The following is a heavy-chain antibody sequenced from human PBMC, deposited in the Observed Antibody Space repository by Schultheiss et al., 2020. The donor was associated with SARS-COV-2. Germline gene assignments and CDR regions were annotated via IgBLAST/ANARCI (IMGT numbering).Heavy chain of an antibody. CDR1: GGSISSYY. Sequence: SETLSLTCTVSGGSISSYYWSWIRQPPGKGLEWIGYIYYSGGTNYNPSLKSRVTISVDTSKNQFSLKLSSVTAADTAVFYCARHNIAGAATDSWGQGTLVTVSS. J-gene: IGHJ5*01. CDR2: IYYSGGT. D-gene: IGHD6-13*01. CDR3: ARHNIAGAATDS. V-gene: IGHV4-59*08.